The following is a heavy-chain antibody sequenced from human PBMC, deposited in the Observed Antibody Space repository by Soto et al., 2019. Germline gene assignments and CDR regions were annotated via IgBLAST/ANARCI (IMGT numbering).Heavy chain of an antibody. V-gene: IGHV3-74*01. CDR1: GFTFSSYW. Sequence: EAQLVESGGGLVQPGGSLRLSCAASGFTFSSYWMHWVRQAPGKGLVWVSRIKTDGSITSYADSVQGRFTISRDNAKNTLYLQMDSLRAEDTAVYYCARVGRGWYHFDYWGQGTLVTVSS. CDR3: ARVGRGWYHFDY. CDR2: IKTDGSIT. J-gene: IGHJ4*02. D-gene: IGHD6-19*01.